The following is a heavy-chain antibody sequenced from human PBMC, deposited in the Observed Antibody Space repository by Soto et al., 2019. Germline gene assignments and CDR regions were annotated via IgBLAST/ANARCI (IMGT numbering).Heavy chain of an antibody. Sequence: SETLSLTCAVSGDSMSNSGPYWGWIRQSPGKGLEWIGGVQYSGKTQLNPSLKSRVTISVDTSRNQFSLKLSSVTAADTAIYYCAKHMECRPDYWGQGPQVTVSS. V-gene: IGHV4-39*01. D-gene: IGHD2-21*01. CDR2: VQYSGKT. CDR1: GDSMSNSGPY. J-gene: IGHJ4*02. CDR3: AKHMECRPDY.